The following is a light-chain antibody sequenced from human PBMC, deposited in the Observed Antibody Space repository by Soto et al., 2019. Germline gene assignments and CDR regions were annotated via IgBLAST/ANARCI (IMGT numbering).Light chain of an antibody. CDR1: QAIRND. Sequence: AIQLTQFPSSLSASVGDRVTITCRASQAIRNDLGWYQQKPGKAPNLLIFGASNLQPGVPFRFSASGSGTNFTLTISNLQPEDFASYYCLQDYTYPWTFGQGTKVDIK. J-gene: IGKJ1*01. V-gene: IGKV1-6*01. CDR2: GAS. CDR3: LQDYTYPWT.